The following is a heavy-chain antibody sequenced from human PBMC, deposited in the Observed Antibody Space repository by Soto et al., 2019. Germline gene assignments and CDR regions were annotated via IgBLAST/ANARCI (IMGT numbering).Heavy chain of an antibody. D-gene: IGHD3-3*01. CDR1: GDSVTSGHSY. J-gene: IGHJ6*02. CDR3: ARARSDSAGSSFGRRMDV. V-gene: IGHV4-61*03. Sequence: SETLSLTCIVRGDSVTSGHSYWSWIRHPPGKVLEWPGHIFLTGATTYSLSLKSRITMSLDTSKSHFSLNLTSVTAADSATYFCARARSDSAGSSFGRRMDVWVHGTTVTVSS. CDR2: IFLTGAT.